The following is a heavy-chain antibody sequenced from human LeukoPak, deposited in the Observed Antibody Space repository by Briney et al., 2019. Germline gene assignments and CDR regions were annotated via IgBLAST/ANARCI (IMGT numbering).Heavy chain of an antibody. CDR3: ARDGQQLGF. CDR1: GFTFSSYA. Sequence: TGGSLRLSCAASGFTFSSYAMHWVRQAPGKGLEWVAVISYDGSNKYYADSVKGRFTISRDNAKNSLYLQMNSLRAEDTAVYYCARDGQQLGFWGQGTLVTVSS. D-gene: IGHD6-13*01. J-gene: IGHJ4*02. CDR2: ISYDGSNK. V-gene: IGHV3-30-3*01.